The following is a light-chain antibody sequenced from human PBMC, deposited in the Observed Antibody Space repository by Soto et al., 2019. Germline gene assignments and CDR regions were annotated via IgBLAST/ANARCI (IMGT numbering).Light chain of an antibody. CDR3: QQSYSTPPT. Sequence: DIQMTQSPSSLSASVGDRVTINCRASQSISAYLNWYQQKPGKAPKLLIYAASSLQSGVPSRFSGSGSGTEFPLPISSLQPEDFATYDCQQSYSTPPTFGQGTKRAIK. J-gene: IGKJ2*01. CDR2: AAS. CDR1: QSISAY. V-gene: IGKV1-39*01.